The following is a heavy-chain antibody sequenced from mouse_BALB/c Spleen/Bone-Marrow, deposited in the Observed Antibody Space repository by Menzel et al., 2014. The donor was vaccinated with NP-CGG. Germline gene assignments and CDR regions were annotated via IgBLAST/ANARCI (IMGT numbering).Heavy chain of an antibody. CDR2: IYPGSGST. D-gene: IGHD2-4*01. CDR3: TRGDYPYFPMDY. V-gene: IGHV1S22*01. Sequence: LQQSGSELVRPGASVKLSCKASGYTFTSYWMHRVKQRPGQGLEWIRNIYPGSGSTNYDEKFKNKATLTVDTSSSAAYMQLRSLTSEDSAVYYCTRGDYPYFPMDYWGQGTSVTVSS. CDR1: GYTFTSYW. J-gene: IGHJ4*01.